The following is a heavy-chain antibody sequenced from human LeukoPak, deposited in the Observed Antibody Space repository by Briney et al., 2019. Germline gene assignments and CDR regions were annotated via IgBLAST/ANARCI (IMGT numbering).Heavy chain of an antibody. Sequence: GGSLRLSCAASGFTFSSYSMNWVRQAPGKGLEWVSSISSRSSYIYYAGAVKGRFTISRDNAKNSLYLQMNSLRAEDTAVYYCARETSGITGTTSYWGQGTLVTVSS. J-gene: IGHJ4*02. CDR1: GFTFSSYS. CDR2: ISSRSSYI. V-gene: IGHV3-21*01. D-gene: IGHD1-7*01. CDR3: ARETSGITGTTSY.